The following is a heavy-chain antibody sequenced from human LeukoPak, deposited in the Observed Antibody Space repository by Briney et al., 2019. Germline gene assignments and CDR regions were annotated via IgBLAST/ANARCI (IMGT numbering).Heavy chain of an antibody. CDR1: AGSINSYY. V-gene: IGHV4-59*01. D-gene: IGHD5-24*01. J-gene: IGHJ5*02. CDR2: VFYSGNT. CDR3: ARARDDYINNWFDP. Sequence: PAETLSLTCIVSAGSINSYYWNWIRQPPGKGLEWIGYVFYSGNTNYNPSLKSRVTILVDASKSQLSLKLSSVTAADTAVYYCARARDDYINNWFDPWGQGTLVTVSS.